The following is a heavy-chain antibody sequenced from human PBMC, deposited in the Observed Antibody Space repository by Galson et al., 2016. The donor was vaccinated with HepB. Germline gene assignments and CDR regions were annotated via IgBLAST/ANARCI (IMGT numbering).Heavy chain of an antibody. CDR2: IYSTDEK. J-gene: IGHJ2*01. D-gene: IGHD1-26*01. CDR1: GFSLSNARMG. Sequence: PALVKPTQTLTLTCTVSGFSLSNARMGVGWIRQPPGKALEWLAHIYSTDEKLFSTSLESRLSISGYTSKSQVLLTLTNMVPVDTATYFCARIRTGTYFGWHFDLWGRGTLVTVSS. CDR3: ARIRTGTYFGWHFDL. V-gene: IGHV2-26*01.